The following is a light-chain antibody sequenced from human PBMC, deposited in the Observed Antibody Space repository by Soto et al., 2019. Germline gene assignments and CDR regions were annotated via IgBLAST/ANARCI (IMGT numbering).Light chain of an antibody. J-gene: IGKJ5*01. CDR1: QSVGSL. Sequence: ETVLTQSPATLSLSPGEGATLSCRASQSVGSLLAWYQQKPGQAPRLVIYDASNRAAGIPARFSGTGSGTDFTLTSSSLEPEDFAVYYCQQRSNWPITFGQGTRLEVK. V-gene: IGKV3-11*01. CDR2: DAS. CDR3: QQRSNWPIT.